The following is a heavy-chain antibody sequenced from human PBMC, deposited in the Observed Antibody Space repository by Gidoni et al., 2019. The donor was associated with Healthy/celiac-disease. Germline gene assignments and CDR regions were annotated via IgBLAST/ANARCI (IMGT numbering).Heavy chain of an antibody. Sequence: QMQLVQSGPEVKKPGTSVKVSCQDSGFTFTSSAVQWVRQARGQRLEWIGWIVVGSGNTNYAQKFQERVTITRDMSTSTAYMELSSLRSEDTAVYYCAARIAAAGGFDPWGQGTLVTVSS. D-gene: IGHD6-13*01. CDR2: IVVGSGNT. V-gene: IGHV1-58*01. CDR3: AARIAAAGGFDP. CDR1: GFTFTSSA. J-gene: IGHJ5*02.